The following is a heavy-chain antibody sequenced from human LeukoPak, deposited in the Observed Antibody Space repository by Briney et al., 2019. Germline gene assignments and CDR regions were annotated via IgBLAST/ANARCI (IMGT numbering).Heavy chain of an antibody. J-gene: IGHJ5*02. CDR3: AREEMATINFDP. Sequence: ASVKVSCKTSGYTFTDYDITWVRQAPGQGLEWMGWINPNSGGTNYAQKFQGRVTMTRDTSISTAYMELSRLRSDDTAVYYCAREEMATINFDPWGQGTLVTVSS. CDR1: GYTFTDYD. D-gene: IGHD5-24*01. V-gene: IGHV1-2*02. CDR2: INPNSGGT.